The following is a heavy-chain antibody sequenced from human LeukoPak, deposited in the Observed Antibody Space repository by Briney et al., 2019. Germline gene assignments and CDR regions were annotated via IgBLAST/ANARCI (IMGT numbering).Heavy chain of an antibody. V-gene: IGHV3-23*01. CDR1: EFDFTSHA. CDR2: ITGSGDST. J-gene: IGHJ4*01. CDR3: GKERYGSSSVVDY. Sequence: GGSLRLSCAASEFDFTSHAMTWVRQAPGKGLEWVSGITGSGDSTYYADSVKGRFTISRDNSKNTVYLQMNSLRVEDTAVYHCGKERYGSSSVVDYWGHGTLVTVSS. D-gene: IGHD6-6*01.